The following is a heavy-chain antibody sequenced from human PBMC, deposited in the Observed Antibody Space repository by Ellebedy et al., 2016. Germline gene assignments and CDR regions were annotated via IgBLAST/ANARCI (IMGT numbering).Heavy chain of an antibody. V-gene: IGHV3-64D*06. Sequence: GGSLRLXXSASGFTFNNYAMHWVRQAPGKGLEYVSTISSNGGSTYYADSVKGRFTISRDNSKNTLFLQMSSLRTEDTAVYYCARVRGLGLGYYYMDVWGKGTTVTVSS. J-gene: IGHJ6*03. D-gene: IGHD3/OR15-3a*01. CDR3: ARVRGLGLGYYYMDV. CDR2: ISSNGGST. CDR1: GFTFNNYA.